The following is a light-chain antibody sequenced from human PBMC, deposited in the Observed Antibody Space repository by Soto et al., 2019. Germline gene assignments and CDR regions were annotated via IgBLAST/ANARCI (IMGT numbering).Light chain of an antibody. J-gene: IGLJ1*01. CDR2: DVS. CDR1: SSDVGGYNY. CDR3: SSYTSSSPLYV. Sequence: QSALTQPASVSGSPGQSITISCTGTSSDVGGYNYVSWYQQHPGKAPKLMIYDVSNRPSGVSNRFSGSKSGNTASLTISGLQAEDGADYYCSSYTSSSPLYVFGTGTKLTVL. V-gene: IGLV2-14*01.